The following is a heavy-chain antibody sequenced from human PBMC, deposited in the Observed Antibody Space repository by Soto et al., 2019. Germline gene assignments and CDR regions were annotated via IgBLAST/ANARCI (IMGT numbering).Heavy chain of an antibody. CDR1: GGTFSSYA. D-gene: IGHD1-1*01. Sequence: GASVKVSCKASGGTFSSYAISWVRQAPGQGLEWMGEIIPIFGTANYAQKFQGRVTITADESTSTAYIELSSLRSEDTAVYYCATGKDTDDDFDYWGQGTLVTVSS. CDR3: ATGKDTDDDFDY. V-gene: IGHV1-69*13. CDR2: IIPIFGTA. J-gene: IGHJ4*02.